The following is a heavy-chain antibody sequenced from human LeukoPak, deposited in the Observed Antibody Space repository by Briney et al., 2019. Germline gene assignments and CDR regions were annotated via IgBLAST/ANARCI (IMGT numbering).Heavy chain of an antibody. CDR2: VSGSSYI. J-gene: IGHJ2*01. D-gene: IGHD3-16*01. CDR3: ARDGPYWYFDL. V-gene: IGHV3-69-1*01. CDR1: GFTFSTYY. Sequence: PGGSLRLSCAASGFTFSTYYMNWVRQAPGKGLEWVSSVSGSSYIYSSDSLKGRFTISRDNAKNSLYLQINSLRVEDTAVYYCARDGPYWYFDLWGRGTLVTVSS.